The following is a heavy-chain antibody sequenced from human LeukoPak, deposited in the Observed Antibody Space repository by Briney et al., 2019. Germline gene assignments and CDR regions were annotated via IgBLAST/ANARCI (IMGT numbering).Heavy chain of an antibody. CDR2: MNPNSGNT. J-gene: IGHJ3*02. CDR3: ARVLRGSTSYDAFDI. CDR1: GYTFTSYD. D-gene: IGHD2-2*01. Sequence: ASVKVSCKASGYTFTSYDINWVRQATGQGLEWMGWMNPNSGNTGYAQKFQGRVTITRNTSISTAYMELSRLRSEDTAVYYCARVLRGSTSYDAFDIWGQGTIVTVSS. V-gene: IGHV1-8*03.